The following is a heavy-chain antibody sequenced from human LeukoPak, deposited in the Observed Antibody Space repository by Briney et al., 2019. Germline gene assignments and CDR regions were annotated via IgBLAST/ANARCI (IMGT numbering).Heavy chain of an antibody. J-gene: IGHJ6*02. D-gene: IGHD6-19*01. CDR2: VYYGGDA. V-gene: IGHV4-39*01. CDR1: GGSIDSSGSY. Sequence: SETLSLTCTVSGGSIDSSGSYWGWIRQPPGKGLEWIGCVYYGGDAYYNPSLKSRVTISADLSRNQFSLSLISVTAADTALYYCARLFSRGWPYYYGLGAWGQGTTVTVSS. CDR3: ARLFSRGWPYYYGLGA.